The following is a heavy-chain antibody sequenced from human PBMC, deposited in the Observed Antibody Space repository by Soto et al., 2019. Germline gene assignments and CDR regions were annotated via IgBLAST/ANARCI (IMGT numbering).Heavy chain of an antibody. CDR1: GGSIGRYY. CDR3: ARDIGKAMPGDWYFDL. V-gene: IGHV4-59*01. D-gene: IGHD6-19*01. CDR2: IYHSGST. Sequence: QVQLQESGPGLVKPSETLSLTCTVSGGSIGRYYWTWIRQSPGDGLEWIGYIYHSGSTNYKPTLKSRVTLSVDTSKNQLFLNLTSVTAADTAVYYCARDIGKAMPGDWYFDLWGRGTLVTVSS. J-gene: IGHJ2*01.